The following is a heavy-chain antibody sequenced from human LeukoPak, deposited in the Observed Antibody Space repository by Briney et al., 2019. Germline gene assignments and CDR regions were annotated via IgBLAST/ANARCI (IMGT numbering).Heavy chain of an antibody. CDR3: AKDLSRAVAADWFDP. J-gene: IGHJ5*02. D-gene: IGHD6-19*01. CDR2: ISDSGGST. CDR1: GYTFSNYD. Sequence: PGGSLRLSCAASGYTFSNYDMRWVRQAPGKGLEWVSSISDSGGSTYYADSVKGRFTISRDNSQNTLYLQMTNLRDSDTAVYYCAKDLSRAVAADWFDPWDQGSLVTVSS. V-gene: IGHV3-23*01.